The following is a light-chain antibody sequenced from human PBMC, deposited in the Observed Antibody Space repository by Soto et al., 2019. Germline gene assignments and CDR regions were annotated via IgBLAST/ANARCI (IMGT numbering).Light chain of an antibody. CDR2: GAS. Sequence: EIALTQSPGTLSLSPGERATLSCRASQSISSSYLAWYQQKPGQAPRLLIYGASSRATGIPDRFSGSGSGTDFTLTISRLEPEDFAVYYCQQYDNSPYTFGQGTKLEIK. J-gene: IGKJ2*01. CDR3: QQYDNSPYT. CDR1: QSISSSY. V-gene: IGKV3-20*01.